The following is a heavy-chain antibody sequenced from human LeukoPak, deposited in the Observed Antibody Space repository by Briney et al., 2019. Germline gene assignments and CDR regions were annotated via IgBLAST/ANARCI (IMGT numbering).Heavy chain of an antibody. CDR3: ARAAMVRGVMAFDY. D-gene: IGHD3-10*01. V-gene: IGHV3-21*01. CDR2: ISSSSSYI. Sequence: GGSLRLSCAASGFTFSSYSMNWVRQAPGKGLEWVSSISSSSSYIYYADSVKGRFTISRDNAKNSLYLQMNSLRAEDTAVYYCARAAMVRGVMAFDYWGQGTLVTVSS. CDR1: GFTFSSYS. J-gene: IGHJ4*02.